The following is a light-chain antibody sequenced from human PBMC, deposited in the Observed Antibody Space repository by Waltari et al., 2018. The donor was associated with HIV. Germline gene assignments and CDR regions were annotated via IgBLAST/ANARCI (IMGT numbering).Light chain of an antibody. CDR2: DRN. V-gene: IGLV1-51*01. CDR3: GTWDDRLNAGV. J-gene: IGLJ2*01. CDR1: SSNIGTNG. Sequence: QSVLTQPPSVSAAPGQRVTISCSGSSSNIGTNGVSWYQQVPGTAPKLLIYDRNNRFPGISDLFSASQSGTSATLGISGLHTGDEADYYCGTWDDRLNAGVFGGGTRLTVL.